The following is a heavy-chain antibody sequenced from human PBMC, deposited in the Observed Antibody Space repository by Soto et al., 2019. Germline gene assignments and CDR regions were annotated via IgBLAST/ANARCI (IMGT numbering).Heavy chain of an antibody. V-gene: IGHV1-24*01. J-gene: IGHJ4*02. D-gene: IGHD3-3*02. Sequence: ASVKVSCKVSGYTLTELSMHWVRQAPGKGLEWMGGFDPEDGNTNYAQKFQGRVTMTKDTSTSTAYMELRSLRSDDTAVYYCAREPHFKGNFDYWGQGTLVTVSS. CDR3: AREPHFKGNFDY. CDR2: FDPEDGNT. CDR1: GYTLTELS.